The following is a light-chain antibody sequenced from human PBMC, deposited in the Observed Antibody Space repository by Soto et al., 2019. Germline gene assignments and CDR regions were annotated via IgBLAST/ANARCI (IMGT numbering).Light chain of an antibody. CDR1: QGISSY. CDR3: PQLNSYSL. CDR2: AAS. J-gene: IGKJ4*01. V-gene: IGKV1-9*01. Sequence: IQLTQSPSSLSASVGDRFTITCRASQGISSYLAWYQQKPGKAPKLLIYAASTLQSGVPSRFSVSGSGTDFTLTISSLQPEDFATYYCPQLNSYSLFGGGTKVELQ.